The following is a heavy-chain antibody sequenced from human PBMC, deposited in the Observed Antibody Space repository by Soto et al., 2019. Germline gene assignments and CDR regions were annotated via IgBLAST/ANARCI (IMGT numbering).Heavy chain of an antibody. CDR2: INSDGSST. CDR3: ARVRKSSSWYSPVYYYYGMDV. Sequence: GSLRLSCAASGFTFSSYWMHWVRQAPGKGLVWVSRINSDGSSTSYADSVKGRFTISRDNAKNTLYLQMNSLRAEDTAVYYCARVRKSSSWYSPVYYYYGMDVWGQGTTVTVSS. J-gene: IGHJ6*02. CDR1: GFTFSSYW. D-gene: IGHD6-13*01. V-gene: IGHV3-74*01.